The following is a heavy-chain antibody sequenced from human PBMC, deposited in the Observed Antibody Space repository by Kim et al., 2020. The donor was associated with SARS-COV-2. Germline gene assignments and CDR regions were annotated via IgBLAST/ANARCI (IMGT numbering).Heavy chain of an antibody. CDR1: GFTFSSYA. D-gene: IGHD6-19*01. V-gene: IGHV3-30*04. CDR2: ISYDGSNK. Sequence: GGSLRLSCAASGFTFSSYAMHWVRQAPGKGLEWVAVISYDGSNKYYADSVKGRFTISRDNSKNTLYLQMNSLRAEDTAVYYCARFEGVAVAGRGAFDYWGQGTLVTVSS. CDR3: ARFEGVAVAGRGAFDY. J-gene: IGHJ4*02.